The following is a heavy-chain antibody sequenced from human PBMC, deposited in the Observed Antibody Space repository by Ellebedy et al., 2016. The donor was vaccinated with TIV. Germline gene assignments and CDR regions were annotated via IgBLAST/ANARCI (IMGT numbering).Heavy chain of an antibody. V-gene: IGHV1-18*01. J-gene: IGHJ4*02. CDR3: ARDTSGYFDI. Sequence: ASVKVSCXASGYTFTNYGVAWVRPAPGQGLEWLAWSSVYNGKTNYAQKVQDRIAMTTDTTTSTAYMDLRSLTSDDTAVYYCARDTSGYFDIWGQGTLVTVS. CDR1: GYTFTNYG. D-gene: IGHD2-2*01. CDR2: SSVYNGKT.